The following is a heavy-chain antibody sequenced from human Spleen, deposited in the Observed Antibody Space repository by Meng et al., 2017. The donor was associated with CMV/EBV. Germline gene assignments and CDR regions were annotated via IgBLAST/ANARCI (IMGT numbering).Heavy chain of an antibody. CDR3: ARDRGFSYEVREEGH. Sequence: GESLKISCAVSGINLNTYWMHWVRQVPGKGLAWLSRIYSDGITTRYADSVKGRFTISRDNTKNTLYLQLNGLRADDTAVYYCARDRGFSYEVREEGHWGQGTLVTVSS. CDR1: GINLNTYW. J-gene: IGHJ4*02. CDR2: IYSDGITT. D-gene: IGHD5-18*01. V-gene: IGHV3-74*01.